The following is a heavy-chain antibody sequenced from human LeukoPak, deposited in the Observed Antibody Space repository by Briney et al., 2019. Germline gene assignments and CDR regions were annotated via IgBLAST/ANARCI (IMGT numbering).Heavy chain of an antibody. J-gene: IGHJ6*03. Sequence: ASVKVSCKASGYTFTGYYMHWVRQAPGQGLEWMGWINPNSGGTNYAQKFQGRVTMTRDTSISTAYMELSRLRSEDTAIYYCARGPGSPDRYMDVWGKGTTVTVSS. V-gene: IGHV1-2*02. D-gene: IGHD1-14*01. CDR1: GYTFTGYY. CDR3: ARGPGSPDRYMDV. CDR2: INPNSGGT.